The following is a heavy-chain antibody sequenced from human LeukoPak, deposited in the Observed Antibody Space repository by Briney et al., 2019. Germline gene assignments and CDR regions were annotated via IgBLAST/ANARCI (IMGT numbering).Heavy chain of an antibody. Sequence: PSETLSLTCTVSGGSISDYYWSWIRQPAGKGLEWIGRIYTSGSTDYNPSLKSRVTMSVDTSKNRFSLELNSVTAADTVVYYCARAAGQDHTKMMVYYYYYMDVWGKGSTVTVSS. CDR3: ARAAGQDHTKMMVYYYYYMDV. J-gene: IGHJ6*03. V-gene: IGHV4-4*07. CDR2: IYTSGST. CDR1: GGSISDYY. D-gene: IGHD6-13*01.